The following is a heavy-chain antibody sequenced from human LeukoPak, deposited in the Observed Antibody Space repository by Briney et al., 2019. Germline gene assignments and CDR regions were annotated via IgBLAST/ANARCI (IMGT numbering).Heavy chain of an antibody. J-gene: IGHJ6*03. V-gene: IGHV3-21*01. D-gene: IGHD3/OR15-3a*01. CDR3: ARGRTGYYNYYYYMDV. CDR1: GFTFDDYA. CDR2: ISSSSSYI. Sequence: GGSLRLSCAASGFTFDDYAMNWVRQAPGKGLEWVSSISSSSSYIYYADSVKGRFTISRDNAKNSLYLQMNSLRAEDTAVYYCARGRTGYYNYYYYMDVWGKGTTVTISS.